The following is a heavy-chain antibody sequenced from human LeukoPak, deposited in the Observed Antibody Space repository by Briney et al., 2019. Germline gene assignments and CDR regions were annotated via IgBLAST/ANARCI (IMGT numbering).Heavy chain of an antibody. J-gene: IGHJ5*02. CDR3: ARGSGSYHRDDWFDP. D-gene: IGHD3-10*01. V-gene: IGHV1-2*02. CDR1: GYTFTDYY. CDR2: INPNSGGT. Sequence: AAVKVSCKASGYTFTDYYMHWVRQAPGQGLEWMGWINPNSGGTNYAQKFQGRVTMTRDTSISTAYMELSRLRSDDTAVYYCARGSGSYHRDDWFDPWGQGTLVTVSS.